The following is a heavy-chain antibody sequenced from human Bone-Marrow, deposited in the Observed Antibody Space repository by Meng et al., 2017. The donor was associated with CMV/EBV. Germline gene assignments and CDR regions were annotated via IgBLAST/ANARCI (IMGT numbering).Heavy chain of an antibody. CDR3: ARASLPYYDFWCGYYTGPYYYGMDV. D-gene: IGHD3-3*01. V-gene: IGHV3-48*03. CDR2: ISSSGSTI. J-gene: IGHJ6*02. Sequence: GESLKISCAASGFTFSSYEMNWVRQAPGKGLEWVSYISSSGSTIYYADSVKGRFTISRDNANNSLYLQMNSLRAEDTAVYYCARASLPYYDFWCGYYTGPYYYGMDVWGQGTTATFSS. CDR1: GFTFSSYE.